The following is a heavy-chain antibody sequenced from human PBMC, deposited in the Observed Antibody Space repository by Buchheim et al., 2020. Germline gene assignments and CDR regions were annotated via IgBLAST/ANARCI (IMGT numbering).Heavy chain of an antibody. V-gene: IGHV1-46*01. Sequence: QVQLVQSGAEVKKPGASVKVSCKASGYTFSNYYIHWVRQAPGQGLEWMGIVNPSGGGTSYPQKFQGRATMTRDTSTSTLYMELSSLRSEDTAVYYCARGGGDIVVVPASIHVHYLDVWGKGTT. CDR1: GYTFSNYY. CDR2: VNPSGGGT. CDR3: ARGGGDIVVVPASIHVHYLDV. J-gene: IGHJ6*03. D-gene: IGHD2-2*02.